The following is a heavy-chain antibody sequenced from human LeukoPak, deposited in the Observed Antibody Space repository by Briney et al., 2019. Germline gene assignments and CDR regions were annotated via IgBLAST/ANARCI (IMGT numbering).Heavy chain of an antibody. D-gene: IGHD3-10*01. Sequence: SETLSLTCTVSGGSFSRYYWSWIRQPPGKGLEWIGYIYYSGSTDYNPSLKSRVTISVDTSKNQFSLKLSSVTAADTAVYYCARDGGYYASGSYGRIWLDPWGQGTLVTVSS. CDR3: ARDGGYYASGSYGRIWLDP. CDR2: IYYSGST. J-gene: IGHJ5*02. V-gene: IGHV4-59*01. CDR1: GGSFSRYY.